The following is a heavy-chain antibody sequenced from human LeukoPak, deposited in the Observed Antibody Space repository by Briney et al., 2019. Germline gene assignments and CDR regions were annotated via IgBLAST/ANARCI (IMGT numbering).Heavy chain of an antibody. CDR3: ARDRAYSSSSAYYYYGMDV. V-gene: IGHV3-11*01. D-gene: IGHD6-13*01. Sequence: MTGGSLRLSCAASGFTFSDYYMSWIRQAPGKGLEWVSYISSSGSTIYYADSVKGRFTISRDNAKNSLYQQMNSLRAEDTAVYYCARDRAYSSSSAYYYYGMDVWGQGTTVTVSS. J-gene: IGHJ6*02. CDR2: ISSSGSTI. CDR1: GFTFSDYY.